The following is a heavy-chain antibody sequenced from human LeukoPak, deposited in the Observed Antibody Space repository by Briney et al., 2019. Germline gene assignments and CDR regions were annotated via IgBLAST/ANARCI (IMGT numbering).Heavy chain of an antibody. D-gene: IGHD3-16*01. J-gene: IGHJ4*02. Sequence: GGSLRLSCAASGFTFSSYSMNWVRQAPGKGLEWVSSITSSGTYIYYADSVKGRFTISRDNAKNSLYLQMNSLRPEDTAVYYCARGDRLGAALIASFDYWGQGTLVTVSS. CDR2: ITSSGTYI. CDR3: ARGDRLGAALIASFDY. V-gene: IGHV3-21*01. CDR1: GFTFSSYS.